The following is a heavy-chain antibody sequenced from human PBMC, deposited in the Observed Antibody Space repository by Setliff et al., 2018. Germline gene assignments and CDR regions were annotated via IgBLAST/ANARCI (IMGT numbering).Heavy chain of an antibody. CDR1: GFTFSSYE. V-gene: IGHV3-48*03. CDR3: AREELWFGELASYYYYGMDV. J-gene: IGHJ6*02. CDR2: SSSSGSTI. D-gene: IGHD3-10*01. Sequence: GGSLRLSCAASGFTFSSYEMNWVRQAPGKGLEWVSYSSSSGSTIYYADSVKGRFTISRDNAKKSLYLQMNSLRAEDTAVYYCAREELWFGELASYYYYGMDVWGQGTTVTVSS.